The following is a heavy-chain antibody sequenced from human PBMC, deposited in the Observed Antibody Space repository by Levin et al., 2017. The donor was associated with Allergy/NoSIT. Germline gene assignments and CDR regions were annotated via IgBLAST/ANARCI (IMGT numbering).Heavy chain of an antibody. CDR3: AREQYRLLYSGYYFDY. CDR2: IGSSGSTI. J-gene: IGHJ4*02. CDR1: GFTFSDYY. D-gene: IGHD2-2*02. V-gene: IGHV3-11*01. Sequence: SCAASGFTFSDYYMSWIRQAPGKGLEWVSYIGSSGSTIYYADSVKGRFTISRDNANNSLYLLMNGLRAEDTAVYYCAREQYRLLYSGYYFDYWGQGTLVTVSS.